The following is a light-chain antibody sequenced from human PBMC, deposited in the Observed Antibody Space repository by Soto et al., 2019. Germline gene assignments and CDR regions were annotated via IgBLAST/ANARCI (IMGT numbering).Light chain of an antibody. V-gene: IGLV2-14*01. CDR2: DVS. Sequence: QSVLTQPASVSESPGQSVTISCTGTSSDIGGYNFVSWYQQHPGKAPKLIIYDVSDRPPGVSDRFSASKSGNTASLSISGLQAEDEADYYCSSYTTTNTQVFGGGTKLTV. CDR1: SSDIGGYNF. CDR3: SSYTTTNTQV. J-gene: IGLJ2*01.